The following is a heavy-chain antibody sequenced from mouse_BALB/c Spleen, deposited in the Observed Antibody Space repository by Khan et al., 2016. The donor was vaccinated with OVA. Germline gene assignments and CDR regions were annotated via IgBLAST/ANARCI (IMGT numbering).Heavy chain of an antibody. J-gene: IGHJ2*01. CDR1: GYSITSDYA. CDR2: ISYSGST. V-gene: IGHV3-2*02. Sequence: QLEESGPGLVKPSQSLSLTCTVTGYSITSDYAWNWIRQFPGNKLEWMGYISYSGSTSYNPSLKSRISITRDTSKNQFFLQLNSVTTEDTATYYCARGNYYGYYFDYWGKGTTLTVAS. D-gene: IGHD1-1*01. CDR3: ARGNYYGYYFDY.